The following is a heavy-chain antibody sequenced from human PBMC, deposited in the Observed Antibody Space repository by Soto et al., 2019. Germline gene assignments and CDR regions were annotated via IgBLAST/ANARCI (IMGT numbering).Heavy chain of an antibody. CDR2: ISGSGGST. J-gene: IGHJ6*02. D-gene: IGHD2-15*01. CDR3: VKAVNCQLQLPPLYGMDV. Sequence: GGSLRLSCAASGFTFSSYAMSWARQAPGKGLEWVSAISGSGGSTYYADSVKGRFTISRDNSKNTLYLQMNSLRAEDTAVYYFVKAVNCQLQLPPLYGMDVWGQGTTVTVSS. CDR1: GFTFSSYA. V-gene: IGHV3-23*01.